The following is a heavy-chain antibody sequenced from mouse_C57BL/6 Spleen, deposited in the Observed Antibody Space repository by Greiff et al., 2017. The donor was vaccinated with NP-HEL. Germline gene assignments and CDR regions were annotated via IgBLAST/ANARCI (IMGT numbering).Heavy chain of an antibody. CDR2: IDPSDSYT. V-gene: IGHV1-59*01. Sequence: QVQLQQPGAELVRPGTSVKLSCKASGYTFTSYWMHWVKQRPGQGLEWIGVIDPSDSYTNYNQKFKGKATLTVDTSSSTAYMQLSSLTSEDSAVYYCYGSYYAMDYWGQGTSVTVSS. CDR1: GYTFTSYW. D-gene: IGHD1-1*01. CDR3: YGSYYAMDY. J-gene: IGHJ4*01.